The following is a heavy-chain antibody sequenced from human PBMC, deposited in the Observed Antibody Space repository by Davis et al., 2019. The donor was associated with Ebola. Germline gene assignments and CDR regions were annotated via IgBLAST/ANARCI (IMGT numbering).Heavy chain of an antibody. D-gene: IGHD6-19*01. CDR2: ISPDGDYR. V-gene: IGHV1-46*01. CDR3: ARDLAVAGPGDLDAFDL. CDR1: GYTFTSYY. Sequence: ASVKVSCKASGYTFTSYYMHWVRQAPEQGLEWMGVISPDGDYRSDAQKFQDRLTMTSDTSTTTVYMELSSLTHEDTAVYYCARDLAVAGPGDLDAFDLWGRGTTVSVSS. J-gene: IGHJ3*01.